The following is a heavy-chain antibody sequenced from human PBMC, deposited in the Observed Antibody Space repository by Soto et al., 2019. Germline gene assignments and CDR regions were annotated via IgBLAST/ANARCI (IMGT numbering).Heavy chain of an antibody. D-gene: IGHD6-13*01. V-gene: IGHV3-23*01. J-gene: IGHJ4*02. Sequence: GGSLRLSCAASGFTFSSYAMSWVRQAPGKGLEWVSAISGSGGSTYYADSGKGRFTISRDNSKNTLYLQMNSLRAEDTAVYYCAKVDGSSSWYPFDYWGQGTLVTVSS. CDR1: GFTFSSYA. CDR3: AKVDGSSSWYPFDY. CDR2: ISGSGGST.